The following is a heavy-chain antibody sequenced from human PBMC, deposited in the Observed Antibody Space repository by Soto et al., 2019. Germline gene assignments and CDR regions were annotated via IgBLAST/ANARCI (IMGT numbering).Heavy chain of an antibody. D-gene: IGHD3-3*01. CDR3: ARDRVTVFGVVIALPDAFDI. CDR1: GYTFTSYA. J-gene: IGHJ3*02. CDR2: INAGNGNT. Sequence: QVQLVQSGAEVKKPGASVKVSCKASGYTFTSYAMHWVRQAPGQRLEWMGWINAGNGNTKYSQKFQGRVTITRDTSASKAYMELSSMRSEDTAVYYCARDRVTVFGVVIALPDAFDIWGQGTMVTVSS. V-gene: IGHV1-3*01.